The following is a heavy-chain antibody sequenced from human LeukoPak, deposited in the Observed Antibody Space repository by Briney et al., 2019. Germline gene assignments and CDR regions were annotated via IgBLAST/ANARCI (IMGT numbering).Heavy chain of an antibody. Sequence: GASVKVSCKASGYTFTSYGISWVRQAPGQGLEWMGWISAYNGNTNYALKLQGRVTMTTDTSTSTAYMELRSLRSDDTAVYYCARDWYGDGGYVFAYWGQGTLVTVSS. CDR2: ISAYNGNT. CDR1: GYTFTSYG. V-gene: IGHV1-18*04. J-gene: IGHJ4*02. CDR3: ARDWYGDGGYVFAY. D-gene: IGHD5-12*01.